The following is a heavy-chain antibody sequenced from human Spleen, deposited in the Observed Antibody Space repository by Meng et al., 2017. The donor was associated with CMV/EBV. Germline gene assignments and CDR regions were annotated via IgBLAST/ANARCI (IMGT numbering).Heavy chain of an antibody. Sequence: GESLKISCEGSGFTFSTYTMHWVRQAPGKGLEWVSSISSSRSYIHYRDSVKGRFTISRDNAKTSVYLQMNSLRAEDTALYFCARERLYQPLWGDALDIWGQGTMVTVSS. D-gene: IGHD2-2*01. V-gene: IGHV3-21*01. CDR2: ISSSRSYI. J-gene: IGHJ3*02. CDR3: ARERLYQPLWGDALDI. CDR1: GFTFSTYT.